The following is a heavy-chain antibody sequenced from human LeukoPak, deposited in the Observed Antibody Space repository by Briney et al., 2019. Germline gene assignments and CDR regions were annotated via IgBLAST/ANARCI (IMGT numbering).Heavy chain of an antibody. CDR3: ARVETYYDFWSGGNWFDP. CDR1: GFTFSSYW. CDR2: ISSSGSTI. Sequence: GGSLRLSCAASGFTFSSYWMSWVRQAPGKGLEWVSYISSSGSTIYYADSVKGRFTISRDNAKNSLYLQMNSLRAEDTAVYYCARVETYYDFWSGGNWFDPWGQGTLVTVSS. D-gene: IGHD3-3*01. V-gene: IGHV3-48*04. J-gene: IGHJ5*02.